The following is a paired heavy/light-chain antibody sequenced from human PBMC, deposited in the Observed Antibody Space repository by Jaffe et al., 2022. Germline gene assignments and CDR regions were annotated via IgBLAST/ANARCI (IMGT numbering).Heavy chain of an antibody. J-gene: IGHJ4*02. CDR1: GFTFTKAW. CDR2: IKSKTDGGTT. Sequence: EVHLVESGGGLVKPGGSLRVSCAASGFTFTKAWMTWVRQAPGKGLEWLGRIKSKTDGGTTDYAAPVKGRFTISRDDSENTLYLQMNSLKTEDTAVYYCAAESIKRSDYGDYIDYWGQGTLVTVSS. CDR3: AAESIKRSDYGDYIDY. V-gene: IGHV3-15*01. D-gene: IGHD4-17*01.
Light chain of an antibody. CDR2: WAS. CDR3: HQYSNTPYT. Sequence: DIVMTQSPDSLAVSLGERATINCKSSQSVLYSSNNKNYLAWYQQKPGQPPKLLIYWASTRESGVPDRFSGSGSGTDFTLTISSLQAEDVAFYYCHQYSNTPYTFGQGTKLEIK. V-gene: IGKV4-1*01. CDR1: QSVLYSSNNKNY. J-gene: IGKJ2*01.